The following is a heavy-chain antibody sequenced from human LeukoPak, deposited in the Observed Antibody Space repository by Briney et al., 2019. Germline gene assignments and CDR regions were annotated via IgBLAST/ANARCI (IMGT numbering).Heavy chain of an antibody. CDR2: MHHSGST. D-gene: IGHD5-18*01. J-gene: IGHJ4*02. CDR3: ARGADTSMPYDY. CDR1: GYSISSGYY. V-gene: IGHV4-38-2*01. Sequence: SETLSLTGAVSGYSISSGYYWDWIRQPPGKGLEWIGSMHHSGSTFYNLSLKSRVTISGDMSKNQFSLKLRSVTAADTAVYYCARGADTSMPYDYWGRGILVTVSS.